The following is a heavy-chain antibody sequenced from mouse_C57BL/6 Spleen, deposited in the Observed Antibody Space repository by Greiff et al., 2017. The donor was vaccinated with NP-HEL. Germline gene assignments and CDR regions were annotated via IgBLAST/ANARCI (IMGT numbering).Heavy chain of an antibody. Sequence: EVKLMESGPELVKPGASVKMSCKASGYTFTDYNMHWVKQSHGKSLEWIGYINPNNGGTSYNQKFKGKATLTVNKSSSTAYMELRSLTSEDSAVYYCASPFLIYDGYYGWGQGTLVTVSA. CDR3: ASPFLIYDGYYG. CDR2: INPNNGGT. D-gene: IGHD2-3*01. V-gene: IGHV1-22*01. CDR1: GYTFTDYN. J-gene: IGHJ3*02.